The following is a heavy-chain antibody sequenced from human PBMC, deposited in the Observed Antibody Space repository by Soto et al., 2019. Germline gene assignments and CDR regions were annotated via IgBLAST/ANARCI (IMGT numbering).Heavy chain of an antibody. Sequence: SETLSLTCTVSGGSISSSSYYWGWIRQPPGKGLEWIGSIYYSGSTYYNPSLKSRVTISVDTSKNQFSLKLSSVTASDTAVYYCARHRGIEYSSSPDYYYYGMDVWGQGTTVTVSS. V-gene: IGHV4-39*01. J-gene: IGHJ6*02. D-gene: IGHD6-6*01. CDR3: ARHRGIEYSSSPDYYYYGMDV. CDR1: GGSISSSSYY. CDR2: IYYSGST.